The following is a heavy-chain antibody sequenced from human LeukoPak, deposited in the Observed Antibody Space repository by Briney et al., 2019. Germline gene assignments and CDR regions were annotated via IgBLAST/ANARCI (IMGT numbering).Heavy chain of an antibody. V-gene: IGHV3-53*01. CDR1: GFTFSNVW. CDR2: IYSRGGT. D-gene: IGHD3-22*01. CDR3: ARKTDSSGSGDY. Sequence: PGGSLRLSCAASGFTFSNVWMSWVRQAPGKGLECVSVIYSRGGTYYADSVQGRFTISRDASKNTLFLQMNSLRADDTAVYYCARKTDSSGSGDYWGQGTLVTVSS. J-gene: IGHJ4*02.